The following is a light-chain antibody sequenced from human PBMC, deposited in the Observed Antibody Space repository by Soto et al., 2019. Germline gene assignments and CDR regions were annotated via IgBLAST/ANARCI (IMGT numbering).Light chain of an antibody. CDR3: QQRSST. Sequence: EIVMTQSPATLSVSPGERATLSCRASQSVSSYLAWYQQKPGQAPRLLIYDASNRATGIPARFSGSGSGTDFTLTISSLEPEDFAVYYCQQRSSTFGGGTKVDIK. CDR2: DAS. J-gene: IGKJ4*01. V-gene: IGKV3-11*01. CDR1: QSVSSY.